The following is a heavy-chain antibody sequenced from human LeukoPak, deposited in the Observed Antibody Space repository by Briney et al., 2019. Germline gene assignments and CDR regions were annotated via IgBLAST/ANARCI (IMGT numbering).Heavy chain of an antibody. J-gene: IGHJ6*03. Sequence: ASVKVSCKASGYTFTGYYMHWVRQAPGQGLEWMGWINPNSGGTNYAQKFQGRVTMTRDTSISTAYMELSRLRSDDTAVYYCARDLRQHQDYYYYYYMDVWGKGTTVTVSS. CDR3: ARDLRQHQDYYYYYYMDV. D-gene: IGHD4-17*01. V-gene: IGHV1-2*02. CDR2: INPNSGGT. CDR1: GYTFTGYY.